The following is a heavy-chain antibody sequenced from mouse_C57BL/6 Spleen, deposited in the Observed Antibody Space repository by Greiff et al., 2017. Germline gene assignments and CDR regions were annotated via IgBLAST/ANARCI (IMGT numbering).Heavy chain of an antibody. Sequence: VQLQQSGAELVRPGTSVKVSCKASGYAFTNYLIEWVKQRPGQGLEWIGVINPGSGGTNYNEKFKGKATLTADKSSSTAYMQLSSLTSEDSAVYFCAREKDYGDYWGQGTTLTVSS. J-gene: IGHJ2*01. CDR1: GYAFTNYL. CDR3: AREKDYGDY. V-gene: IGHV1-54*01. CDR2: INPGSGGT.